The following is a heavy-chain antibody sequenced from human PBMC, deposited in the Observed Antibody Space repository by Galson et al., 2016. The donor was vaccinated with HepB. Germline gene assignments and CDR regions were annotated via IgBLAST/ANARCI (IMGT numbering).Heavy chain of an antibody. CDR1: GFTFSTYW. V-gene: IGHV3-69-1*01. CDR3: AQVGGPPGYNYPAPFDY. CDR2: ISRTSST. Sequence: SLRLSCAASGFTFSTYWMHWVRQAPGKGLEWVSGISRTSSTYYAESVRGRFTISRDNFRSTLTLRMNSLTAEDTALYYCAQVGGPPGYNYPAPFDYWGQGILVTVSS. D-gene: IGHD5-24*01. J-gene: IGHJ4*02.